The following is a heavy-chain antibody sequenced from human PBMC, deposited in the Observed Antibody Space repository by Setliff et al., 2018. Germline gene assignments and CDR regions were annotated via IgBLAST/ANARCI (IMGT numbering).Heavy chain of an antibody. CDR1: EFTLSTYW. V-gene: IGHV3-74*01. D-gene: IGHD3-3*01. J-gene: IGHJ5*02. CDR2: INSDGSTT. CDR3: GRDVFDFRTGQGGP. Sequence: HPGGSLRLSCAASEFTLSTYWIHWVRQAPRKGLVWVSRINSDGSTTTYADSVKGRFTISRDNGKNTVYLQMNSLRAEDTAMYYCGRDVFDFRTGQGGPWGQGTRVTVSS.